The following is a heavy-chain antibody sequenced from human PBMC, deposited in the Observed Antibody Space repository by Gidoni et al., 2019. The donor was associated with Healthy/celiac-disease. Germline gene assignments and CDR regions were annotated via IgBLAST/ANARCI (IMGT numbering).Heavy chain of an antibody. Sequence: EVQLVESGGGLVQPGGSLSLSCAASGFTFSSYSMNWVRQAPGKGLEWVSYIRSSSSTIYYADSVKGRFTISRDNAKNSLYLQMNSLRAEDTAVYYCARERAVAGIFQHWGQGTLVTVSS. D-gene: IGHD6-19*01. CDR2: IRSSSSTI. CDR1: GFTFSSYS. CDR3: ARERAVAGIFQH. J-gene: IGHJ1*01. V-gene: IGHV3-48*01.